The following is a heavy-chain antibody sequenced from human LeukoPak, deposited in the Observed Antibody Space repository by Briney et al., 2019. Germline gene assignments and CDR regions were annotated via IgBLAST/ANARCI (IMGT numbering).Heavy chain of an antibody. Sequence: GGSLRLSCVASGFTFSNYWMTWFRQTPGKGLEWVGNINQDGSEKYYLDSVRGRFTISSDNAKNSLYLQMNSLRVEDTAIYYCARDAGGRTQREGWFDPWGQGTLVTVSS. CDR2: INQDGSEK. CDR3: ARDAGGRTQREGWFDP. J-gene: IGHJ5*02. D-gene: IGHD1-1*01. CDR1: GFTFSNYW. V-gene: IGHV3-7*04.